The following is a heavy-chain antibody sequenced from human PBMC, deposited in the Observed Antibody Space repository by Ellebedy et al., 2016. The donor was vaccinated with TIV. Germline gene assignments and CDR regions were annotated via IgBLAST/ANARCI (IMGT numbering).Heavy chain of an antibody. V-gene: IGHV5-51*01. CDR3: ARPSAGAFDY. Sequence: GESLKISCKASGYNFTNYWIGWVRQMPGKGLESMGIIYPGDSHTTYSPSFRGQVIISADKSVNTAFVHWSSLQASDTAVYYCARPSAGAFDYWGQGTLVTVSS. CDR1: GYNFTNYW. CDR2: IYPGDSHT. D-gene: IGHD3-10*01. J-gene: IGHJ4*02.